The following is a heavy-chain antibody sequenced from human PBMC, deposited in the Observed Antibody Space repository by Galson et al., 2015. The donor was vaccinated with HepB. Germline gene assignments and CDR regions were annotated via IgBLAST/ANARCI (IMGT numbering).Heavy chain of an antibody. D-gene: IGHD1-26*01. Sequence: QSGAEVKKPGESLKISCKVSGYSFTSYWVGWVRQVPGKGLEWMGIINPDDSDTRYSPSFQGQVTISADKSISTVYLQWGSLKASDTAMYYCARQDSGSFSGVDYWGQGTLVTVSS. CDR3: ARQDSGSFSGVDY. J-gene: IGHJ4*02. CDR1: GYSFTSYW. V-gene: IGHV5-51*01. CDR2: INPDDSDT.